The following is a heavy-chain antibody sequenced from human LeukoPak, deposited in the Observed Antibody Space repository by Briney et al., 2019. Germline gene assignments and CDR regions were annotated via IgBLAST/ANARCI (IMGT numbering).Heavy chain of an antibody. V-gene: IGHV3-49*04. CDR1: GFTFGVYS. J-gene: IGHJ6*04. Sequence: GGSLRLSCTASGFTFGVYSLSWVRQAPEKGLEWVGFIRRKGYGGTTEYAPSVKGRFIISRDDSKSTAYLQMNSLKTEDTAVYYCTRDHDFWSGPFDVWGKGTTVTVSS. CDR3: TRDHDFWSGPFDV. D-gene: IGHD3-3*01. CDR2: IRRKGYGGTT.